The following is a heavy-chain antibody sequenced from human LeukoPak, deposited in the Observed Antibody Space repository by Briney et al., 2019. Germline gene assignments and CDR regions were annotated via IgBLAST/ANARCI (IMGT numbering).Heavy chain of an antibody. V-gene: IGHV1-18*01. CDR1: GYTFTSYG. Sequence: GASVKVSCKASGYTFTSYGISWVRQAPGQGLEWMGWISAYNGNTNYAQKLQGRVTMTTDTSTSTAYMELRSLRSDDTAVYYCARERGITYYDFWSGYHAADYWGQGTLVTVSS. CDR2: ISAYNGNT. J-gene: IGHJ4*02. D-gene: IGHD3-3*01. CDR3: ARERGITYYDFWSGYHAADY.